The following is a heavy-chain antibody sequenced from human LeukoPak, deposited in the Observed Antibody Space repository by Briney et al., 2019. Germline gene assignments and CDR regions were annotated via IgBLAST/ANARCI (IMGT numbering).Heavy chain of an antibody. CDR1: GFTFSSYA. D-gene: IGHD3-3*01. V-gene: IGHV3-30*02. J-gene: IGHJ4*02. CDR2: IRHDGNNK. CDR3: AKLLDFWSGYPLYFDY. Sequence: GSLRLSCAASGFTFSSYAMSWVRQAPGKGLEWVAFIRHDGNNKYYADSVKGRFTISRDNSKNTLYLQMNSLRAEDTAVYYCAKLLDFWSGYPLYFDYWGQGTLVTVSS.